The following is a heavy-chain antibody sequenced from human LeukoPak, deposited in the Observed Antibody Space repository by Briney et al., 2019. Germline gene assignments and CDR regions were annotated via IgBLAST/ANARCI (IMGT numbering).Heavy chain of an antibody. CDR2: ISHSAST. J-gene: IGHJ6*02. CDR1: GGSFSGYY. V-gene: IGHV4-34*01. Sequence: PSETLSLTCAVSGGSFSGYYWTWIRQPPGKGLEWIGEISHSASTNYNPSLKSRVTISVETSKNQSSLKMSSVTAADTAVYYCARGSYYYYYGIDVWGQGTTVIVSS. CDR3: ARGSYYYYYGIDV.